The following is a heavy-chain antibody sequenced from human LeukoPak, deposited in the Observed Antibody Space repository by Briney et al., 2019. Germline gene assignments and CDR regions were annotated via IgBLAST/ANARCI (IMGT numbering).Heavy chain of an antibody. J-gene: IGHJ4*02. CDR2: IYPGDSDT. Sequence: GAALKISYGGSGYCFTCYWIGWVRPMPGKGLEWMGIIYPGDSDTRYSPSFQGQVTISADKSIRTAYLQWSSLKASDTAMYYCASLVGGGYDYFDYWGQGTRVTVSS. CDR3: ASLVGGGYDYFDY. V-gene: IGHV5-51*01. CDR1: GYCFTCYW. D-gene: IGHD5-12*01.